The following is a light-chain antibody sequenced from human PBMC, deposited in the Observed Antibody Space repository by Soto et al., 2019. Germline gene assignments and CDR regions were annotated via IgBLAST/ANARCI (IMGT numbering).Light chain of an antibody. V-gene: IGLV2-14*01. CDR2: EVT. Sequence: QSALTQPASVSGSPGQSITISCTGTSTDIGVYNYVSWYQQHPGKAPKVMIYEVTNRPSGVSNRFSGSKSGGTASLTISGLQSEDEADYYCSSYTPSTPLVFGGGTKQTVL. CDR3: SSYTPSTPLV. J-gene: IGLJ3*02. CDR1: STDIGVYNY.